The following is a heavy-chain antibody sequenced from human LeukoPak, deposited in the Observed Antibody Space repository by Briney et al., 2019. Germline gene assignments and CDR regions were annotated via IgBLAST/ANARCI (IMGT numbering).Heavy chain of an antibody. V-gene: IGHV4-59*04. J-gene: IGHJ3*02. Sequence: LRLSCAASGFTFSSYEMNWVRQAPGKGLEWIGNIHYTGSTYYKSSLRSRVTMSVDTSKNQFSLMLSSVTAADTAMYYCARLDGGQLGHCSSTSCNGAFDIWGQGAMVTVSS. D-gene: IGHD2-2*01. CDR2: IHYTGST. CDR1: GFTFSSYE. CDR3: ARLDGGQLGHCSSTSCNGAFDI.